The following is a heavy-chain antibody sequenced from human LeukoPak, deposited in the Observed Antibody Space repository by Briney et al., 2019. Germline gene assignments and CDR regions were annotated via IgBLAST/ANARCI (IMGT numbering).Heavy chain of an antibody. CDR1: GFTFSNYS. CDR2: VIRSSSTI. V-gene: IGHV3-48*01. CDR3: ATYRQVLLPFES. D-gene: IGHD2-8*02. Sequence: GGSLRLSCAASGFTFSNYSMNWVRQAPGKGLEWVSYVIRSSSTIYYADSVKGRFTISRDNAKNSLYLQMNSLRAEDTAIYYCATYRQVLLPFESWGQGTLVTVSS. J-gene: IGHJ4*02.